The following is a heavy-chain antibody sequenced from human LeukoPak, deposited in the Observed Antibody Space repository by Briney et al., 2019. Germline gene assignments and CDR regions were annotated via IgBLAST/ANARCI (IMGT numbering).Heavy chain of an antibody. Sequence: GGSLRLSCAASGFNFTNHAMSWVRQTPGKGLEWVSAISGGGDITYYADSVKGRFTISRDNSKNTLYLQMNSLRAEDTAVYYCAKDFVAGTSGGQGTLVTVSS. D-gene: IGHD6-19*01. J-gene: IGHJ4*02. V-gene: IGHV3-23*01. CDR1: GFNFTNHA. CDR2: ISGGGDIT. CDR3: AKDFVAGTS.